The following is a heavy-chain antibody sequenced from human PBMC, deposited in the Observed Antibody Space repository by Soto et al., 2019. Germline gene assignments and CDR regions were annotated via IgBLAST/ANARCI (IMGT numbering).Heavy chain of an antibody. CDR2: IKSKTDGGTT. Sequence: EVQLVESGGGLVKPGGSLRLSCAASGFTFSNAWMSWVRLAPGKGLEWVGRIKSKTDGGTTDYAAPVKGRFTISRDDSKNTLYLQMNSLKTEDTAVYYCTTRRIAGAFDIWGQGTMVTVSS. CDR1: GFTFSNAW. CDR3: TTRRIAGAFDI. J-gene: IGHJ3*02. D-gene: IGHD6-13*01. V-gene: IGHV3-15*01.